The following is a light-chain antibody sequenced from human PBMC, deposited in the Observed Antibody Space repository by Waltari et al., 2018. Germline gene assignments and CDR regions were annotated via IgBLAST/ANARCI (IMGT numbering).Light chain of an antibody. CDR1: QSVSTS. CDR2: AAS. CDR3: QQSYSSPWT. Sequence: DIQMTQSPSSLSASVGDRVTITCRASQSVSTSFNWYQQKPGKVPKLLLFAASTLQKGVPSRFSGTGTGTDVTLTISRLQPEDFATYYCQQSYSSPWTFGQGTRVEVK. V-gene: IGKV1-39*01. J-gene: IGKJ1*01.